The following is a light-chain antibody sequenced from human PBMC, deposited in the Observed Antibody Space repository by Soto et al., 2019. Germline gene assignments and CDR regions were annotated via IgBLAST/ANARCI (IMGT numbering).Light chain of an antibody. V-gene: IGKV3-20*01. CDR2: DAS. CDR1: QSVTNNY. Sequence: EIVLTQYPGTLSLSPGERATLSCRASQSVTNNYLAWYQQKPGQAPRLLIYDASNRATGIPDRFSGSGSGTDFTLTISRLEPEAFAVYYCQQCAHSPLTFGQGTKVEIK. CDR3: QQCAHSPLT. J-gene: IGKJ1*01.